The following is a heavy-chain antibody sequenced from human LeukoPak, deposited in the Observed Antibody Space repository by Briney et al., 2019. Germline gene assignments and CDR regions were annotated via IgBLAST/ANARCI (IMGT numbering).Heavy chain of an antibody. Sequence: SETLSLTCTVSGGSISSYYWSWIRQPPGKGLEWIGYIYYSGSTNYNPSLKSRVTISVDTSKNQFSLKLCSVTAADTAVYYCARELIQGYFDYWGQGTLVTVSS. CDR1: GGSISSYY. CDR2: IYYSGST. CDR3: ARELIQGYFDY. J-gene: IGHJ4*02. D-gene: IGHD2-8*01. V-gene: IGHV4-59*01.